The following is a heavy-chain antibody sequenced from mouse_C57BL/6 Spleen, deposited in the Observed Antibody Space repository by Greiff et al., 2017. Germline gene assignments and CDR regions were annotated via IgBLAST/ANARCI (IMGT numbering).Heavy chain of an antibody. CDR2: IYPGDGDT. CDR1: GYAFSSSW. J-gene: IGHJ3*01. V-gene: IGHV1-82*01. Sequence: VKLMESGPELVKPGASVKISCKASGYAFSSSWMNWVKQRPGQGLEWIGRIYPGDGDTNYNGKFKGKATLTADKSSSTAYMQLSSLPSEDSAVYFCARFPFAYWGQGTLVTVSA. CDR3: ARFPFAY.